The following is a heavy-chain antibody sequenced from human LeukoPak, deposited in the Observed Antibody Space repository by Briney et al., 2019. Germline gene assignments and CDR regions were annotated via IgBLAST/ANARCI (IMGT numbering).Heavy chain of an antibody. V-gene: IGHV4-59*12. Sequence: PSETLSLTCTVSGGSISSYYWSWIRQPPGKGLEWIGYIYYSGSTNYNPSLKSRVTMSVDTSKNQFSLKLSSVTAADTAVYYCAREAPAAITTGMDVWGQGTTVTVSS. J-gene: IGHJ6*02. D-gene: IGHD2-2*01. CDR3: AREAPAAITTGMDV. CDR1: GGSISSYY. CDR2: IYYSGST.